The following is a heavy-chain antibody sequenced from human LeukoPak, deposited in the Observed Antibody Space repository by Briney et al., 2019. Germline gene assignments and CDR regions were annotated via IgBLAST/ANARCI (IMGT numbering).Heavy chain of an antibody. V-gene: IGHV3-7*01. CDR1: GFTFSSYW. CDR3: AREGGVYCSSTSCYDPHAFDI. Sequence: PGGSLRLSCAASGFTFSSYWMSWVRQAPGKGLEWVANIKQDGSEKYYVDSVKGRFTISRDNAKNSLYLQMNSLRAEDTAVYYCAREGGVYCSSTSCYDPHAFDIWGQGTMVTVSS. J-gene: IGHJ3*02. CDR2: IKQDGSEK. D-gene: IGHD2-2*01.